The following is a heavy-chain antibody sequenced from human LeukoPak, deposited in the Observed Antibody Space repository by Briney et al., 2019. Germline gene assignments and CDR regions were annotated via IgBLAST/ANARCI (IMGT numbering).Heavy chain of an antibody. CDR2: IYYSGST. CDR3: ASAGYYDSSGYYAD. J-gene: IGHJ4*02. CDR1: GGSISSSSYY. Sequence: SETLSLTCTVSGGSISSSSYYWGWIRQPPGKGLEWIGSIYYSGSTYYNPSLKSRVTISVDTSKNQFSLKLSSVTAADTAVYYCASAGYYDSSGYYADWGQGTLVTVSS. D-gene: IGHD3-22*01. V-gene: IGHV4-39*07.